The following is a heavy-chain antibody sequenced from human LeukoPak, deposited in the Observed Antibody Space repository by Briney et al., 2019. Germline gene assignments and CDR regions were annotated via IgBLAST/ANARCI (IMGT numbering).Heavy chain of an antibody. V-gene: IGHV2-5*02. CDR1: GFPLNTSRVG. J-gene: IGHJ4*02. D-gene: IGHD2-8*02. CDR2: IYWDDDK. Sequence: SGPTLVKPTQTLTLTCTFSGFPLNTSRVGVGWIRQPPGKALEWLALIYWDDDKRYSPSLKSRLSITKDTSKKQVVLTMTNMDPVDTATYYCAHRRSVWYYFDYWGQGILVTVSS. CDR3: AHRRSVWYYFDY.